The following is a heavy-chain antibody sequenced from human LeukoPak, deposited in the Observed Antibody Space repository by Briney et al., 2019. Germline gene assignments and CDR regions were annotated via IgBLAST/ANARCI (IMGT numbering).Heavy chain of an antibody. Sequence: GGSLRLSCTASGFTFGDYAMSWVRQAPGKGLEWVAVISYDGSNKYYADSVKGRFTISRDNSKNTLYLQMNSLRAEDTAVYYCARDFPYVYWGQGTLVTVSS. V-gene: IGHV3-30*04. CDR1: GFTFGDYA. J-gene: IGHJ4*02. CDR2: ISYDGSNK. CDR3: ARDFPYVY. D-gene: IGHD3-16*01.